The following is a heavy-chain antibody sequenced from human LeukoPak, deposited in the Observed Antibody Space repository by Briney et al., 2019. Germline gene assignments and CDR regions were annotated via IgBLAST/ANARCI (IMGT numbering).Heavy chain of an antibody. V-gene: IGHV1-2*02. CDR2: INPNSGGT. CDR3: ARGTMVAATPSYYFDY. CDR1: GYTFAGYY. Sequence: ASVKVSCKASGYTFAGYYMHWVRQAPGQGLEWMGWINPNSGGTNYAQKFQGRVTMTRDTSISTAYMELSRLRSDDTAVYYCARGTMVAATPSYYFDYRGQGTLVTVSS. D-gene: IGHD2-15*01. J-gene: IGHJ4*02.